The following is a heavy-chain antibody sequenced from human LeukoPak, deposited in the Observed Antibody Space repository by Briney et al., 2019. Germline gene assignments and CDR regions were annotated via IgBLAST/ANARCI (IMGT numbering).Heavy chain of an antibody. V-gene: IGHV3-30*04. CDR2: ISYDGSNK. J-gene: IGHJ4*02. D-gene: IGHD5-18*01. Sequence: GRSLRLSCAASGFTFSSYAMHWVRQAPGKGLERVAVISYDGSNKYYADSVKGRFTISRDNSKNTLYLQMNSLRAEDTAVYYCARDRYSYGYSDYWGQGTLVTVSS. CDR3: ARDRYSYGYSDY. CDR1: GFTFSSYA.